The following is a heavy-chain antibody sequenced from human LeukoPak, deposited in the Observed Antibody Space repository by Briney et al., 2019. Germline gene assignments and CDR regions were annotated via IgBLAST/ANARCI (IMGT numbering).Heavy chain of an antibody. J-gene: IGHJ6*02. Sequence: PGGSLRLSCAASGFTFSSYGMHWVRQAPGKVLEWGAYTRFDGDDELCLDCVEGRFSISRDNPRNTLYLQRNGLRPEDTAVYYCTGGGGYCSGGRCYGHYSMDVWGQGTTVTVS. CDR3: TGGGGYCSGGRCYGHYSMDV. CDR1: GFTFSSYG. CDR2: TRFDGDDE. D-gene: IGHD2-15*01. V-gene: IGHV3-30*02.